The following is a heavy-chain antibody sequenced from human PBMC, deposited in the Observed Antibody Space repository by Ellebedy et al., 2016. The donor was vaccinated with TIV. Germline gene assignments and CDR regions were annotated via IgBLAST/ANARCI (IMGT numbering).Heavy chain of an antibody. CDR3: ATLGGERDY. CDR1: GFTFSNYW. CDR2: INHDGSDT. Sequence: PGGSLRLSCAASGFTFSNYWIHWVRQCPGKGLVWLSGINHDGSDTFYADSVKGRFTIFRANAQNTLYLQMDSLRVDDTAVYYCATLGGERDYWGQGTQVTVAS. J-gene: IGHJ4*02. D-gene: IGHD7-27*01. V-gene: IGHV3-74*01.